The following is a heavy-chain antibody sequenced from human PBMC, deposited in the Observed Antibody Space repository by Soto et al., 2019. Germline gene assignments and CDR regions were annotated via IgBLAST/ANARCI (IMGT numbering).Heavy chain of an antibody. J-gene: IGHJ4*02. D-gene: IGHD3-10*01. Sequence: QVQVVESGGGVVQPGRSLRLSCAASGFTFSSYAIHWVRQAPGKGLEWVAVISRDGSNKYYVDSVKGRFTISRDNSKNTLYLQMNSLRDEDTAVYYCARSRNSAVADSFDFWGQGTLVTVSS. CDR1: GFTFSSYA. CDR3: ARSRNSAVADSFDF. V-gene: IGHV3-30*04. CDR2: ISRDGSNK.